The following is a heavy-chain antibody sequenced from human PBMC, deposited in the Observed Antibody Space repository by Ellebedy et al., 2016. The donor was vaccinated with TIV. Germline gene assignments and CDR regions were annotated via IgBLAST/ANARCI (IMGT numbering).Heavy chain of an antibody. J-gene: IGHJ3*02. D-gene: IGHD3-9*01. CDR1: GGSISSFY. V-gene: IGHV4-59*01. Sequence: MPSETLSLTCTVSGGSISSFYWSWIRQPPGKRLEWIGYIYHSGSTNYNPSLKSRVTISVDTSKNQFSLKLSSVTAADTAVYYCATGQRYFGWQGSAFDIWGQGTMVTVSS. CDR3: ATGQRYFGWQGSAFDI. CDR2: IYHSGST.